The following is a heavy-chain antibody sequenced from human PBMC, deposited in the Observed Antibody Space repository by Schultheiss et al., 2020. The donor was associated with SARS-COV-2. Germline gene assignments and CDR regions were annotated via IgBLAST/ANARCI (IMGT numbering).Heavy chain of an antibody. V-gene: IGHV3-21*05. D-gene: IGHD4-23*01. J-gene: IGHJ4*02. CDR3: ARDLGGNRDY. CDR1: GFTFSNYA. Sequence: GGSLRLSCAASGFTFSNYALHWVRQAPGKGLEWVSYISSSSSYTNYADSVKGRFTISRDNAKNSLYLQMNSLRAEDTAVYYCARDLGGNRDYWGQGTLVTVSS. CDR2: ISSSSSYT.